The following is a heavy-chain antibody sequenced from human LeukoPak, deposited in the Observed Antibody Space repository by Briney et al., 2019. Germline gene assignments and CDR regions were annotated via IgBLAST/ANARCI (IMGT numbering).Heavy chain of an antibody. CDR3: ARALHYVWGSYRKKNWFDP. Sequence: SETLSLTCAVSGGSISSSNWWSWVRQPPGKGLEWIGEIYHSGSTNYNPSLKSRVTISVDTSKNQFSLKLSSVTAADTAVYYCARALHYVWGSYRKKNWFDPWGQGTLVTVSS. CDR2: IYHSGST. J-gene: IGHJ5*02. D-gene: IGHD3-16*02. V-gene: IGHV4-4*02. CDR1: GGSISSSNW.